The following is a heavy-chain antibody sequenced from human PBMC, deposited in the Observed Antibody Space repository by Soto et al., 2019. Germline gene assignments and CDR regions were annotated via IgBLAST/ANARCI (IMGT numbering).Heavy chain of an antibody. V-gene: IGHV3-23*01. D-gene: IGHD6-13*01. J-gene: IGHJ4*02. CDR2: ISGSGSIT. CDR3: AKGGVAAARGYFDY. Sequence: PVGPLRLSCAASGFTFRSYGLSWVRQAPGKGLEWVSDISGSGSITNYADSVKGRFTISRDNSNNTLFLQMNSLRAEDTAVYYCAKGGVAAARGYFDYWGQGTLVTVSS. CDR1: GFTFRSYG.